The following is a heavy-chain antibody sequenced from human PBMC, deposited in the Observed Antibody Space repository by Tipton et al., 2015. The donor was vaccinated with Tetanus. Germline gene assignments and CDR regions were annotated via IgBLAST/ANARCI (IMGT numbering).Heavy chain of an antibody. V-gene: IGHV4-39*01. CDR2: IYFSGDT. J-gene: IGHJ4*02. Sequence: TLSLTCTVSGVSIADNTNYWGWIRQSPGKGLEWIGSIYFSGDTYSNPSLKSRATISVDTSRNQFSLRLSPVTAADTAVYYCARHSSGYFTFFDYWGQGTLVTASS. CDR3: ARHSSGYFTFFDY. D-gene: IGHD3-22*01. CDR1: GVSIADNTNY.